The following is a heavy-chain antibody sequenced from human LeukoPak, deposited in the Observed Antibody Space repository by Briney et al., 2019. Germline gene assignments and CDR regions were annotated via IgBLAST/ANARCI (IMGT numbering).Heavy chain of an antibody. CDR3: ARGPHYSDSSAYYRFDY. J-gene: IGHJ4*02. CDR1: GGSIGSGSYY. Sequence: SETLSLTCTVSGGSIGSGSYYWSWIRQPAERGLEWIGHIYTSGSTNYNPSLKSRVTISVDTSKNQFSLKLNSVTAADTAVYYCARGPHYSDSSAYYRFDYWGQGTLVTVSS. V-gene: IGHV4-61*09. CDR2: IYTSGST. D-gene: IGHD3-22*01.